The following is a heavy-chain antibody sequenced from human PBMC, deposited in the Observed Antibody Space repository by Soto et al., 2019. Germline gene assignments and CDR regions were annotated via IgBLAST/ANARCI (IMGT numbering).Heavy chain of an antibody. CDR1: GFTFSGSA. V-gene: IGHV3-73*01. J-gene: IGHJ1*01. Sequence: PGGSLRLSCAASGFTFSGSAMHWVRQASGKGLEWVGRIRSKANSYATAYAASVKGRFTISRDDSKNTAYLQMNSLKTEDTAVYYCTRPTPRHCGGDCYPEYFQHWGQGTLVTVSS. D-gene: IGHD2-21*02. CDR3: TRPTPRHCGGDCYPEYFQH. CDR2: IRSKANSYAT.